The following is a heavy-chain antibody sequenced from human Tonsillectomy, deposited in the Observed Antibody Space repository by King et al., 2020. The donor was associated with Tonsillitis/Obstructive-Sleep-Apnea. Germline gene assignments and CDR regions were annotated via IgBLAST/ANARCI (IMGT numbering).Heavy chain of an antibody. Sequence: VQLVESGGGVVQPGKSLRLSCAASGFIFSNLAMNWVRQAHGRGPEWVALISYDGHKIYYADSVKGRFTVSRDHSKNTLYLQMNSLRVEDTAVYFCAQYDFWSGHSAYWGQGTRVTVSS. CDR1: GFIFSNLA. CDR2: ISYDGHKI. J-gene: IGHJ4*02. D-gene: IGHD3-3*01. CDR3: AQYDFWSGHSAY. V-gene: IGHV3-30*04.